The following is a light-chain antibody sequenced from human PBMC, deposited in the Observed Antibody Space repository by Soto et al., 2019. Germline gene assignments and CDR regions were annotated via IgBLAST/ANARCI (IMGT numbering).Light chain of an antibody. Sequence: DIQMTQSPSSLSASVGDRVTITCQASQDISNYLNWYQQKPGKAPKLLIYDASNLETGVPSRFSGSGSGTDFTFTISSLQPEDFASYYCLQDYGDSWTFGQGTKVDIK. CDR3: LQDYGDSWT. CDR1: QDISNY. J-gene: IGKJ1*01. V-gene: IGKV1-33*01. CDR2: DAS.